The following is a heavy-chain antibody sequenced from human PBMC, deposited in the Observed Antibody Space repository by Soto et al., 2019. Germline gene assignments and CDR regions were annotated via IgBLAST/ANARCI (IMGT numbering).Heavy chain of an antibody. CDR1: GGSISSSSYY. V-gene: IGHV4-39*01. J-gene: IGHJ5*02. Sequence: QLQLQESGPGLVKPSETLSLTCTVSGGSISSSSYYWGWIRQPPGKGLEWIGSIHYSGSTFYNPSLKSRVPISVDTSKNQFSLKLSSVTAADTAVYYCARQSSYCTNGVCYMRWFDPWGQGTLVTVSS. D-gene: IGHD2-8*01. CDR2: IHYSGST. CDR3: ARQSSYCTNGVCYMRWFDP.